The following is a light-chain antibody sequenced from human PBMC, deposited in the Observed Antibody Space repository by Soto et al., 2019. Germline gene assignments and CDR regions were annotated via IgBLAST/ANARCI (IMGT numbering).Light chain of an antibody. Sequence: DIQMTQSPSTLSASLGDRVTITCRASQSISSWLAWYQQKPGKAPKLLIYDASSLESGVPSRFSGSGSGTDFTLTISRLQPGDVATYYCQTYNSAPLTFGGGTKVDIK. CDR3: QTYNSAPLT. J-gene: IGKJ4*01. V-gene: IGKV1-5*01. CDR2: DAS. CDR1: QSISSW.